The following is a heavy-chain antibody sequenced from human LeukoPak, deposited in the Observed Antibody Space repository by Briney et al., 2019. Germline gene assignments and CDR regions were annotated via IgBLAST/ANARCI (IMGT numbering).Heavy chain of an antibody. J-gene: IGHJ4*02. D-gene: IGHD6-13*01. V-gene: IGHV3-30-3*01. Sequence: GGSLRLSCAASGFTFSSYAMHWVRQAPGKGLEWVAVISYDGSNKYYANSVKGRFTISRDNSKNTLYLQMNSLRAEDTAVYYCARDRRTSSSWYGVFDYWGQGTLVTVSS. CDR3: ARDRRTSSSWYGVFDY. CDR1: GFTFSSYA. CDR2: ISYDGSNK.